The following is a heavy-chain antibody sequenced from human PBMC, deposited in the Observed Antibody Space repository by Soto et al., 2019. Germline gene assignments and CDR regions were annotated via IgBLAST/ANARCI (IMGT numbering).Heavy chain of an antibody. CDR3: ARNFGVVIIAYFDY. CDR1: GGSFSGYY. D-gene: IGHD3-3*01. Sequence: SETLSLTCAVYGGSFSGYYWSWLRQPPGKGLEWIGEINHSGSTNYNPSLKSRVTISVDTSKNQFSLKLSSVTAADTAVYYCARNFGVVIIAYFDYWGQGTLVTVSS. J-gene: IGHJ4*02. CDR2: INHSGST. V-gene: IGHV4-34*01.